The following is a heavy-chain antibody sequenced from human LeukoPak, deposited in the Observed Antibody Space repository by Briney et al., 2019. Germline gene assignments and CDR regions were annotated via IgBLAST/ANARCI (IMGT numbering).Heavy chain of an antibody. Sequence: GGSLRLSCAASRFTFTNYSMSWIRQAPGKGLEWVSYISSSGSTIYYADSVKGRFTISRDNAKNSLYLQMNSLRAEDTAVYYCAREYGSGSYFFDAFDIWGQGTMVTVSS. CDR1: RFTFTNYS. CDR3: AREYGSGSYFFDAFDI. CDR2: ISSSGSTI. J-gene: IGHJ3*02. V-gene: IGHV3-11*01. D-gene: IGHD3-10*01.